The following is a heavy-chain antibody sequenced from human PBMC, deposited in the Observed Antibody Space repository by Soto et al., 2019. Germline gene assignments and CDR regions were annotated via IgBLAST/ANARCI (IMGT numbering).Heavy chain of an antibody. V-gene: IGHV4-34*01. J-gene: IGHJ5*02. CDR3: ARGEGWFDP. CDR1: GGSFSGYY. Sequence: SETLSLTCAVYGGSFSGYYWSWIRQPPGKGLEWIGEINHSGSTNYNPSLKSRVTISVDTPKNQFSLKLSSVTAADTAVYYCARGEGWFDPWGQGTLVTVSS. CDR2: INHSGST.